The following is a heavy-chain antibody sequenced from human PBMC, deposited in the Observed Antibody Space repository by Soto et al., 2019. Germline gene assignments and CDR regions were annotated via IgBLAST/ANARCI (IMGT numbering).Heavy chain of an antibody. J-gene: IGHJ4*02. Sequence: QVQLQQWGAGLLKPSETLSLTCAVYGGSFSGYCWSWIRQSPGKGLEWIGEIDHNGHTNYNPSLTSRVTISVDKSKNQFSLRLSSTTAADTATYYCAPYGSGIYYISRDQYWGQGTLVTVSS. CDR2: IDHNGHT. CDR3: APYGSGIYYISRDQY. V-gene: IGHV4-34*01. D-gene: IGHD3-10*01. CDR1: GGSFSGYC.